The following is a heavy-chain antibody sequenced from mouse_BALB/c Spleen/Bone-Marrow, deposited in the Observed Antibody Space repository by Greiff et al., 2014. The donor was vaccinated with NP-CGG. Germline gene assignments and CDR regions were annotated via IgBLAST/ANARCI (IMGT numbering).Heavy chain of an antibody. CDR2: INPDSRTI. V-gene: IGHV4-1*02. Sequence: VQLQQSGGGLVQPGGSLKLSCAASGFDFSGYWMTWVRQAPGKGLEWIGEINPDSRTINYKPSLKEKFIMSRDNAKNTLYLQMSKVRYEDTALYYCARNGYYGWITYWGQGTLVTVSA. CDR1: GFDFSGYW. J-gene: IGHJ3*01. D-gene: IGHD2-3*01. CDR3: ARNGYYGWITY.